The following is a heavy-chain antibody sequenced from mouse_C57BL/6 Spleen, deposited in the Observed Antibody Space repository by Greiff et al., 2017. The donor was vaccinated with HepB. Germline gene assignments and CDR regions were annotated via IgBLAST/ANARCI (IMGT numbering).Heavy chain of an antibody. V-gene: IGHV5-4*03. CDR1: GFTFSSYA. CDR2: ISDGGSYT. J-gene: IGHJ4*01. Sequence: EVKLVESGGGLVKPGGSLKLSCAASGFTFSSYAMSWVRQTPEKRLEWVATISDGGSYTYYPDNVKGRFTITRDNAKNNQYLQMSHLKSEDTAMYYCARTGAKEMDYWGQGTSVTVSS. D-gene: IGHD3-1*01. CDR3: ARTGAKEMDY.